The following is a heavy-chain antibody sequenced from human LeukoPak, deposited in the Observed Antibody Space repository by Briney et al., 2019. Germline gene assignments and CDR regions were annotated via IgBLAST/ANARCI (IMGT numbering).Heavy chain of an antibody. J-gene: IGHJ5*02. Sequence: GESLKISCKASGYRFTYYWIAWVRQMPGKGLEWMGIICPYDSHTRYSPSFQGQVTISADKSISTAYLQWSSLKASDTAMYYCARLPNSGADLTWFDPWGQGTLVTVSS. CDR2: ICPYDSHT. CDR3: ARLPNSGADLTWFDP. V-gene: IGHV5-51*01. CDR1: GYRFTYYW. D-gene: IGHD3-10*01.